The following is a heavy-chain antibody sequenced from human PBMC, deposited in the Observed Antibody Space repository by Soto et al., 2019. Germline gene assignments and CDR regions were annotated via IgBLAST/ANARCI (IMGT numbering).Heavy chain of an antibody. V-gene: IGHV3-9*01. D-gene: IGHD6-13*01. Sequence: EVQLVESGGGLVQHGRSLRLSCAASGFTFDDYDMHWVRQAPGKGLEWVSGISWNSGSIGYADSVKGRFTISRDNAKNSRYLQMNSLRAEDTALYYCAKDRVGSSWTYFDYWGQGTLVTVSS. CDR2: ISWNSGSI. CDR1: GFTFDDYD. J-gene: IGHJ4*02. CDR3: AKDRVGSSWTYFDY.